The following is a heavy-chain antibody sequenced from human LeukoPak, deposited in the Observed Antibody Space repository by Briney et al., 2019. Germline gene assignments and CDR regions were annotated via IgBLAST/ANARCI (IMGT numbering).Heavy chain of an antibody. V-gene: IGHV3-53*01. CDR3: ARGRSLDY. CDR1: GVTVSNNY. CDR2: IYSGGRT. Sequence: GGSLRLSCAASGVTVSNNYMRWVRQAPGKGLEWVSLIYSGGRTDYADSVKGRFTISRDSSKNTLYLQMNSLRVEDTAVYYCARGRSLDYWGQGTLVTVSS. J-gene: IGHJ4*02. D-gene: IGHD4-17*01.